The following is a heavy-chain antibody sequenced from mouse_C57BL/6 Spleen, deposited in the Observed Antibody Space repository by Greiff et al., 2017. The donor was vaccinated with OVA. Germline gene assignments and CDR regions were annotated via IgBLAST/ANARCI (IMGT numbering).Heavy chain of an antibody. CDR1: GFNIKDDY. V-gene: IGHV14-4*01. CDR3: TTGYYGSREDY. CDR2: IDPENGDT. Sequence: EVQLQQSGAELVRPGASVKLSCTASGFNIKDDYMHWVKQRPEQGLEWIGWIDPENGDTEYASNFQGKATITADTSSNTAYLQLSSLTSEDTAVYYCTTGYYGSREDYWGQGTTLTVSS. J-gene: IGHJ2*01. D-gene: IGHD1-1*01.